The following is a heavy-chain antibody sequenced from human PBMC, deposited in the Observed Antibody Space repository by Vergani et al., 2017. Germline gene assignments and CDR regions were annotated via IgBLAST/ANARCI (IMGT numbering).Heavy chain of an antibody. CDR1: GYTLTELS. V-gene: IGHV1-24*01. J-gene: IGHJ5*02. D-gene: IGHD2-2*01. Sequence: QVQLVQSGAEVKKPGASVKVSCKVSGYTLTELSMHWVRQAPGKGLEWMGGFDPEDGETIYAQKFQGRVTMTEDTSTETAYMELSSLRSEDTAEYYCAISLLVVVHSKYNWFDPWGQGTLVTVSS. CDR3: AISLLVVVHSKYNWFDP. CDR2: FDPEDGET.